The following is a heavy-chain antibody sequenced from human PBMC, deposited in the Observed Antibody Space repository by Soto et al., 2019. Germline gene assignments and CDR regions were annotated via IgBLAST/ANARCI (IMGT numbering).Heavy chain of an antibody. J-gene: IGHJ6*02. D-gene: IGHD1-20*01. CDR3: ARGITGTAYYYYGMDV. V-gene: IGHV4-61*01. Sequence: SETLSLTCTVFGDSVSSGRYYWSWIRQPPGKGLEWIGHIYYSGSTNYNPSLKSRVTISIDMSKNQFSLKLSSVTAADTAVYYCARGITGTAYYYYGMDVWGQGTTVTVSS. CDR2: IYYSGST. CDR1: GDSVSSGRYY.